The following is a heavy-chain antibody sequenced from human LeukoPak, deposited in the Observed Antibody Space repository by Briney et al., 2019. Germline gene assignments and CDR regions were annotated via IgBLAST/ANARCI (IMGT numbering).Heavy chain of an antibody. Sequence: GGSLRLSCAASGFTFSSYAMSWVRQAPGKGLEWVSAISGSGGSTYYADPVKGRFTISRDNSKNTLYLQMNSLRAEDTAVYYCAKARYYYDSSGYFIGGRHRDGWFDPWGQGTLVTVSS. CDR2: ISGSGGST. D-gene: IGHD3-22*01. CDR3: AKARYYYDSSGYFIGGRHRDGWFDP. J-gene: IGHJ5*02. CDR1: GFTFSSYA. V-gene: IGHV3-23*01.